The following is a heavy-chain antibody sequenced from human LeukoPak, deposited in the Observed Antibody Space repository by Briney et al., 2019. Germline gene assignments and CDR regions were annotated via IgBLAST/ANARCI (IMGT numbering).Heavy chain of an antibody. V-gene: IGHV1-18*01. D-gene: IGHD3-3*01. J-gene: IGHJ5*02. CDR1: GYTFTSYG. CDR2: ISAYNGNT. CDR3: ERVWDRYAFWSGYGPQTNWFDP. Sequence: ASVKVSCKASGYTFTSYGISWVRQAPGQGLEWMGWISAYNGNTNYAQKLQGRVTMTTDTSTSTAYTELRSLRSDDTAVYYCERVWDRYAFWSGYGPQTNWFDPWGQGTLVTVSS.